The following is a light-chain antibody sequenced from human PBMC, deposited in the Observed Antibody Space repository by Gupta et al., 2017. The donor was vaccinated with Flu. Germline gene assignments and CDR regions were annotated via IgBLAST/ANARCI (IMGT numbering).Light chain of an antibody. V-gene: IGKV3-20*01. Sequence: EIVLTQSPGTLYLSPGDRATLSCRASQSVSSSYLAWYQQKPGQAPRLLIYGASSRATGIPDRFSGSGSGTDFTLTISRLEPEDFAVYYCQQYGSSFWTFGQGTKVEIK. CDR3: QQYGSSFWT. J-gene: IGKJ1*01. CDR2: GAS. CDR1: QSVSSSY.